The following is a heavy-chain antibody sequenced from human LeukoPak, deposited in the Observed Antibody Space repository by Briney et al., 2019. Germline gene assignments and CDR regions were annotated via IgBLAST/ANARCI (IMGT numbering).Heavy chain of an antibody. V-gene: IGHV1-69*01. Sequence: GASVKVSCKASGGTFSSYAISWVRQAPGQGLEWMGGIIPIFGTANYAQKFQGRVTITADESTSTAYMELSSLRSEDTAVYYCASPPRGYSYGYFFDYWGQGTLVNVSS. CDR2: IIPIFGTA. J-gene: IGHJ4*02. CDR1: GGTFSSYA. CDR3: ASPPRGYSYGYFFDY. D-gene: IGHD5-18*01.